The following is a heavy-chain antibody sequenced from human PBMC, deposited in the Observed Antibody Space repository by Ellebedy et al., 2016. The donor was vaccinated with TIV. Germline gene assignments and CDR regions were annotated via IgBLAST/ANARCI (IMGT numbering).Heavy chain of an antibody. CDR1: GFTFSNYS. CDR2: ISFRSSSI. D-gene: IGHD2-21*01. CDR3: GRAISAYSAFYY. J-gene: IGHJ4*02. V-gene: IGHV3-21*01. Sequence: GESLKISXAASGFTFSNYSMTWVRQAPGKGLEWVSSISFRSSSIYYADSVKGRFTISRDNAKNSLYLQMNSLRAEDTAVYYCGRAISAYSAFYYWGQGTLVTVS.